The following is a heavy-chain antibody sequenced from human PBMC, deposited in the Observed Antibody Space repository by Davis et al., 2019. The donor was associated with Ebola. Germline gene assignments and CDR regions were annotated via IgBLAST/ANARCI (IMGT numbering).Heavy chain of an antibody. Sequence: PSETLSLTCAASGFVFRNYVMSWVRQAPGKGLEWVSTLGTSADTYYADSVKGRFTISRDNSKNTLYLQMNGLRVEDTAIYYCAKDTSNIWFDIWGQGTNVTVSS. V-gene: IGHV3-23*01. CDR2: LGTSADT. J-gene: IGHJ3*02. CDR1: GFVFRNYV. D-gene: IGHD1-26*01. CDR3: AKDTSNIWFDI.